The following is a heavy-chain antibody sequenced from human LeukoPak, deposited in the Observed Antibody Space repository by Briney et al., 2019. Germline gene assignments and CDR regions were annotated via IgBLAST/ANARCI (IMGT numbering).Heavy chain of an antibody. J-gene: IGHJ4*02. D-gene: IGHD2-2*01. CDR2: TNPNSGDT. V-gene: IGHV1-2*04. CDR1: GYTFTGYY. CDR3: ARDYCSSTSCYLDY. Sequence: ASVKVSCKASGYTFTGYYMHWVRQAPGQGLEWMGWTNPNSGDTNYAQKFQGWVTMTRDTSISTAYMELSGLRSDDTAVYYCARDYCSSTSCYLDYWGQGTLVTVSS.